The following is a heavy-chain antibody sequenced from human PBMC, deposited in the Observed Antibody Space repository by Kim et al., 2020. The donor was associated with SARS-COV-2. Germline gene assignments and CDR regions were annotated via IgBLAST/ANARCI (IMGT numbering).Heavy chain of an antibody. J-gene: IGHJ6*02. D-gene: IGHD3-16*01. V-gene: IGHV4-34*01. CDR3: ARARGETNYYYGMDV. Sequence: PALKSRVTISVDTSKNQFSLKLSSVTAADTAVYYCARARGETNYYYGMDVWGQGTTVTVSS.